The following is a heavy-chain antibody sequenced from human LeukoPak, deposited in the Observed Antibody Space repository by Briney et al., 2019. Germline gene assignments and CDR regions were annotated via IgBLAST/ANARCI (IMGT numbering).Heavy chain of an antibody. CDR1: GFTFSSYG. Sequence: PGRSLRLSCAASGFTFSSYGMHWVRQAPGKGLEWVAVISYDGSNKYYADSVKGRFTISRDNSKNTLYLQMNSLRAENTAVYYCARDIGYSSSWPTTKALDYWGQGTLVTVSS. D-gene: IGHD6-13*01. V-gene: IGHV3-30*03. J-gene: IGHJ4*02. CDR2: ISYDGSNK. CDR3: ARDIGYSSSWPTTKALDY.